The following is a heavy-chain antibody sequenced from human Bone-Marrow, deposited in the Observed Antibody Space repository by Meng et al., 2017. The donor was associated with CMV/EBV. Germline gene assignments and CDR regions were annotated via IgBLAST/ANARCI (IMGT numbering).Heavy chain of an antibody. CDR3: VKDEFCCNRGNCYEGCPYYLGN. CDR1: GFIFSTCG. V-gene: IGHV3-23*01. J-gene: IGHJ4*02. Sequence: GESLKISCAASGFIFSTCGMVWVRQAPGKGLEWVSGISVSGGNTFYAASVEGRFTVSRDNSKNTLYLQMSSLRAEDTALYYCVKDEFCCNRGNCYEGCPYYLGNWGRGTLVTVSS. CDR2: ISVSGGNT. D-gene: IGHD2-21*01.